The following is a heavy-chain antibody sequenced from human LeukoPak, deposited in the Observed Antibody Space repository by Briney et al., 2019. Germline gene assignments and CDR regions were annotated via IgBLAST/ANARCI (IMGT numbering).Heavy chain of an antibody. V-gene: IGHV4-61*01. Sequence: SETLSLTCTVSGGSVSSGSYYWSWIRQPPGKGLEWIGYIYYSGSTYYNPSLKSRVTISVDTSKNQFSLKLSSVTAADTAVYYCAREPHYDFWSGGIDYWGQGTLVTVSS. CDR3: AREPHYDFWSGGIDY. CDR1: GGSVSSGSYY. D-gene: IGHD3-3*01. CDR2: IYYSGST. J-gene: IGHJ4*02.